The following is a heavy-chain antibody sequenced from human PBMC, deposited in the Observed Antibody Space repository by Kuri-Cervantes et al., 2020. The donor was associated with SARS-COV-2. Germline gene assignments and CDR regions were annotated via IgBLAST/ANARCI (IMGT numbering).Heavy chain of an antibody. CDR1: GFTFDDYA. CDR3: VRDGDHWNFDY. V-gene: IGHV3-48*03. J-gene: IGHJ4*02. Sequence: GGSLRLSCAASGFTFDDYAMHWVRQAPGKGLEWVSYISSSGSTIYYADSVKGRFTISRDNAKNSLYLQMNSLRAEDTAVYYCVRDGDHWNFDYWGQGTLVTVYS. D-gene: IGHD1-1*01. CDR2: ISSSGSTI.